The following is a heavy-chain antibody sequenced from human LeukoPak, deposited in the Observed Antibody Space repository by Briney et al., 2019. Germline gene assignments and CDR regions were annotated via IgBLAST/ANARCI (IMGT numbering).Heavy chain of an antibody. D-gene: IGHD3-22*01. J-gene: IGHJ3*02. V-gene: IGHV4-39*07. CDR1: GGSISSSSYY. Sequence: SETLSLTCTVSGGSISSSSYYWGWIRQPPGKGLEWIGSIYYSGSTYYNPSLKSRVTISVVTSKNQFSLKLSSVTAADTAVYYCARDPDNNYYDSSGYYLGAFDIWGQGTMVTVSS. CDR3: ARDPDNNYYDSSGYYLGAFDI. CDR2: IYYSGST.